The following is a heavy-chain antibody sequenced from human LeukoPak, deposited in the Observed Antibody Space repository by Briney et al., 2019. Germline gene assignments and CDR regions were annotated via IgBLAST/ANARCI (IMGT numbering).Heavy chain of an antibody. V-gene: IGHV1-8*01. CDR3: ARGVDIVATDQY. CDR2: MNPNSGNT. Sequence: ASVKVSCKASGYTFTSYDINWVRQATGQGLEWMGWMNPNSGNTGYAQKFQGRVTMTRNISISTAYMELSSLRSEDTAVYYCARGVDIVATDQYWGQGTLVTVSS. J-gene: IGHJ4*02. CDR1: GYTFTSYD. D-gene: IGHD5-12*01.